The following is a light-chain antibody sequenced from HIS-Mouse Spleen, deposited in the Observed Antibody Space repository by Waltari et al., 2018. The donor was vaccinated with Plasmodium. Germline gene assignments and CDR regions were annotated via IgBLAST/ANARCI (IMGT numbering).Light chain of an antibody. CDR1: KLGDNY. CDR2: QDS. CDR3: QAWDSSTVA. J-gene: IGLJ2*01. V-gene: IGLV3-1*01. Sequence: SYELTQPPSVSVSPGQTASITCSGDKLGDNYACWYQQKPGQSPVLVIYQDSKRPSGIPERFSGSNSGNTATLTISGTQAMDEADYYCQAWDSSTVAFGGGTKLTVL.